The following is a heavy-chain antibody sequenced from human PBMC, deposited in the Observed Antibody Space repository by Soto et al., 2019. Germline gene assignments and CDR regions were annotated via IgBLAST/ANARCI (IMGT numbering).Heavy chain of an antibody. V-gene: IGHV1-69*01. J-gene: IGHJ6*02. CDR1: GGTFSKDA. D-gene: IGHD5-18*01. CDR3: TRVLGYTFEPGKTRYYAMDV. CDR2: LIPVFGSP. Sequence: QVQLVQSGAEVKKPGSSVTVSCKTSGGTFSKDAINWVRQAPGQGLEWMGLLIPVFGSPIYAQKFQGRIRITADEYTSTGFMDLSSLRSEDTAVYYCTRVLGYTFEPGKTRYYAMDVWGQGTTVSVSS.